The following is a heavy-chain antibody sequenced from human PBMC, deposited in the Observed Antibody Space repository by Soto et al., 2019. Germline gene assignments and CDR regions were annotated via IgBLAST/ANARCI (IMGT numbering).Heavy chain of an antibody. CDR3: ARGGGYSGYDPIEY. D-gene: IGHD5-12*01. Sequence: QLQESGPRLVRPSETLSLTCSFSGGSFDKYYWSWTRQSPGKGLQWIGFINYSGTTNYTPSLKSRVTISVDTARNQLSLKLTSVTAADTAVYFCARGGGYSGYDPIEYWGQGSLVTVSS. CDR1: GGSFDKYY. V-gene: IGHV4-59*01. J-gene: IGHJ4*02. CDR2: INYSGTT.